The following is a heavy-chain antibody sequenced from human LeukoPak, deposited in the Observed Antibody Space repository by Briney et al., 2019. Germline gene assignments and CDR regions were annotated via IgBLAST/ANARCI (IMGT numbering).Heavy chain of an antibody. CDR2: IRGRAYGGTT. CDR3: SRDSHGDDVYDY. D-gene: IGHD1-1*01. CDR1: GFTFEDFA. V-gene: IGHV3-49*04. Sequence: GSLRLSCTVSGFTFEDFAMTWVRQAPGKGLEWVGFIRGRAYGGTTDYAASVKGRFTISIDDSKNIAFLQMNSLKTEDTAIYFCSRDSHGDDVYDYWGQGTLVTVSS. J-gene: IGHJ4*02.